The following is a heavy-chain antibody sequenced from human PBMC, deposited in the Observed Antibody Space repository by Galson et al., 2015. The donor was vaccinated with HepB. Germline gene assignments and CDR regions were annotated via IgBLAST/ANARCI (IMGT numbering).Heavy chain of an antibody. CDR3: ARDRYGSGLFDP. J-gene: IGHJ5*02. V-gene: IGHV1-18*01. D-gene: IGHD3-10*01. CDR2: ISADNGDR. Sequence: SCKASGYTFRNYGITWVRQAPGQGPEWMGWISADNGDRDYAQQFQGRVTMTTDTPTSTAFMELRYLRSDDTALYYCARDRYGSGLFDPWGQGTLVTVSS. CDR1: GYTFRNYG.